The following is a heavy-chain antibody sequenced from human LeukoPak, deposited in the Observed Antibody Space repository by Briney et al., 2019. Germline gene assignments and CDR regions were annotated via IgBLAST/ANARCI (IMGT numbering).Heavy chain of an antibody. J-gene: IGHJ4*02. CDR2: IRYDGSNK. V-gene: IGHV3-30*02. CDR3: AKDPRYGSGSYYDYFDY. CDR1: GFTFSNYA. D-gene: IGHD3-10*01. Sequence: GRSLRLSCAAAGFTFSNYAMSWVRQAPGKGLEWVAFIRYDGSNKYYADSVKGRFTISRDNSKNTLYLQMNSLRAEDTAVYYCAKDPRYGSGSYYDYFDYWGQGTLVTVSS.